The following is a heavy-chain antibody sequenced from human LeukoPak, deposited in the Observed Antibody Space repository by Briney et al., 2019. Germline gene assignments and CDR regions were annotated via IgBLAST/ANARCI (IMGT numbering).Heavy chain of an antibody. CDR1: GFTFSDAW. Sequence: PGGSLRLSCAASGFTFSDAWMSWVRQIPGKGLEWVGRIESKTDGGTTDYAAPVKGRFTISRHDSTTTLYLQMNSLKSEDTAVYYCTTYGSGRKFDYWGQGILVTVSS. V-gene: IGHV3-15*04. CDR2: IESKTDGGTT. D-gene: IGHD3-10*01. CDR3: TTYGSGRKFDY. J-gene: IGHJ4*02.